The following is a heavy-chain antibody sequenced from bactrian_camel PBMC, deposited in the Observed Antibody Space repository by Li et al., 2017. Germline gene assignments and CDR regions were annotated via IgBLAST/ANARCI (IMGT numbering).Heavy chain of an antibody. CDR3: GSDRAKIDPTQPVGSCQRPDPH. CDR2: TSSVGAI. Sequence: HVQLVESGGDSVQAGGFLRLSCAASGYTYNIPCLGWFRQAPGKEREAVATTSSVGAITYADPVKGRFTISQAAAKNTIYLQMNNLRSEDTAVYYCGSDRAKIDPTQPVGSCQRPDPHWGQGTQVTVS. D-gene: IGHD6*01. J-gene: IGHJ4*01. CDR1: GYTYNIPC. V-gene: IGHV3S53*01.